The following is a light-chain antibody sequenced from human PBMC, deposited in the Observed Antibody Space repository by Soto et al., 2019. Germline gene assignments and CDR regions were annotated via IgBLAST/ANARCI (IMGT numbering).Light chain of an antibody. J-gene: IGKJ2*01. CDR2: SAS. CDR3: QQSYGTPHT. CDR1: QTIDNY. Sequence: DIQMTQSPSSLSASVGDRVTITCRASQTIDNYLHRYQQKPGKVPTLLIYSASSLQSGVPSRFSGSRSGTAFTLTISSLHPEDVATNDCQQSYGTPHTVGQGTKLEIK. V-gene: IGKV1-39*01.